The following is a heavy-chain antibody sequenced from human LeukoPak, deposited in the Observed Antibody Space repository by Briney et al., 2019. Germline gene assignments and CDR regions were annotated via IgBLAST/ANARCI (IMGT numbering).Heavy chain of an antibody. V-gene: IGHV4-59*01. J-gene: IGHJ4*02. CDR3: ARGSLTGRTGYDFVS. Sequence: SETLSLTCTASGGSIISYYWSWIRQPPGKGLEWIGYIYYSGNTNYNPSLKSRVTISLDTSRNQFSLKLSSVTAADTAVYYCARGSLTGRTGYDFVSWGQGTLVTVSS. CDR1: GGSIISYY. D-gene: IGHD3-9*01. CDR2: IYYSGNT.